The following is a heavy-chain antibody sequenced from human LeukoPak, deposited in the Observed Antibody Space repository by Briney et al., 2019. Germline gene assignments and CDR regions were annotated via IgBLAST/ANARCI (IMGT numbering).Heavy chain of an antibody. J-gene: IGHJ4*02. CDR3: AKHLDYSEKSEDY. CDR2: INLSGGST. CDR1: VFTFINYY. Sequence: GASVKVSCKASVFTFINYYMHWVRQAPGQGLEWLGIINLSGGSTHYPQKFQDRVTMTRDTSTSTVYMEQSSLRSEDTAVYYCAKHLDYSEKSEDYWGQGTLVTVSS. D-gene: IGHD4/OR15-4a*01. V-gene: IGHV1-46*01.